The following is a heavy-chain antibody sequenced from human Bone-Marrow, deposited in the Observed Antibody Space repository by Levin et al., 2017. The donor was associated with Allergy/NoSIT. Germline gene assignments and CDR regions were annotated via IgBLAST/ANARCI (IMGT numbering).Heavy chain of an antibody. J-gene: IGHJ4*02. CDR2: IFYAGTT. D-gene: IGHD3-9*01. CDR1: GGSISRSSYY. V-gene: IGHV4-39*07. CDR3: ARAGRYDY. Sequence: RAGGSLRLSCTVSGGSISRSSYYWVWMRQSPGKGLEWIGSIFYAGTTYYNPSLRSRVTISVDTSKSQFSLKLSSVTAADTAVYYCARAGRYDYWGQGALVTVSS.